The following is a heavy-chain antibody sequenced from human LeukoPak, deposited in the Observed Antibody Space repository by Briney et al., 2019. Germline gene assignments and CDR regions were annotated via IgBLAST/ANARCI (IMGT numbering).Heavy chain of an antibody. CDR3: AREGYSSGYYAHNYYFDY. V-gene: IGHV3-7*03. J-gene: IGHJ4*02. D-gene: IGHD3-22*01. Sequence: GGSLRLSCAASGFTFSSYWMSWVRQAPGKGLEWVANIKQDGSEKYYVDSVKGRFTISRDNAKNSLYLQMNSLRAEDTALYYCAREGYSSGYYAHNYYFDYWGQGTLVTVSS. CDR2: IKQDGSEK. CDR1: GFTFSSYW.